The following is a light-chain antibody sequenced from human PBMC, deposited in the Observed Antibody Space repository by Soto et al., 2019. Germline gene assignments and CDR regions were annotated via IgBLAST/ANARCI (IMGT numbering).Light chain of an antibody. CDR1: GSNIGNNY. CDR2: ENN. Sequence: QSVLTQPPSVSAAPGQKVTISCSGSGSNIGNNYVSWYQQLPGTAPKLLIYENNKRPSGIPDRFSGSKSGTSATLGITGLQTGDEADYYCGTWDSSLSVFVVFGGGTKVTVL. V-gene: IGLV1-51*02. CDR3: GTWDSSLSVFVV. J-gene: IGLJ2*01.